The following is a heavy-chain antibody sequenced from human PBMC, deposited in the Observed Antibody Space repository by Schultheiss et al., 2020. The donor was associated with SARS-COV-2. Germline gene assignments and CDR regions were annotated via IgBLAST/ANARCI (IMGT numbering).Heavy chain of an antibody. D-gene: IGHD2-2*02. CDR2: INHSGST. V-gene: IGHV4-34*01. Sequence: SETLSLTCAVYGGSFSGYYWSWIRQPPGKGLEWIGEINHSGSTNYNPSLKSRVTISVDTSKNQFSLKLSSVTAADTAVYYCARDHDIVVVPAAIGGWFDPWGQGTLVTVSS. J-gene: IGHJ5*02. CDR3: ARDHDIVVVPAAIGGWFDP. CDR1: GGSFSGYY.